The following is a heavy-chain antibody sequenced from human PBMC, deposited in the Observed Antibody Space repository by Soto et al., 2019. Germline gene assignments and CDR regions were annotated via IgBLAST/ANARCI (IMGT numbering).Heavy chain of an antibody. CDR2: INHSGST. D-gene: IGHD2-2*01. CDR1: GGSFSDSY. CDR3: ARVARCFSTNCYGCPSY. V-gene: IGHV4-34*01. Sequence: PSETLSLTCAVYGGSFSDSYWTWIRQPPGKGLEWIGEINHSGSTNYNPSLESRVTMSVDLTKNQFSLKLNSVTAADTAVYHCARVARCFSTNCYGCPSYWGQGTPDTVSS. J-gene: IGHJ4*02.